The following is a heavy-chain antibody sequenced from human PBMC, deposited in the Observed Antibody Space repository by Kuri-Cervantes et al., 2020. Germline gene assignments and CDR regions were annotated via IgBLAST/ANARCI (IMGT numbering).Heavy chain of an antibody. J-gene: IGHJ4*02. Sequence: ASVKVSCKASGYTFTSYDINWVRQATGQGLEWMGWMNPNSGNTGYAQKFQGRVTMTRNTSISTAFMELSSLRSEDTAVYYCARDPLPRTVTTLDLGYWGQGTLVTVSS. CDR1: GYTFTSYD. V-gene: IGHV1-8*02. D-gene: IGHD4-17*01. CDR2: MNPNSGNT. CDR3: ARDPLPRTVTTLDLGY.